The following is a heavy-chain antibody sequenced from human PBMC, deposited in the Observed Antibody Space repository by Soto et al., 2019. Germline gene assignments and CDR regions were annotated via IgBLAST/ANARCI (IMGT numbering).Heavy chain of an antibody. D-gene: IGHD3-9*01. J-gene: IGHJ3*02. Sequence: GGSLRLSCAASGFTFSSYAMSWVRQAPGKGLEWVSAISGSGGSTYYADSVKGRFTISRDNAKNTLYLQMNSLRAEDTDVYYCASWTASYYDIVTGYSPLDAFDIWGQGTMVTVSS. CDR1: GFTFSSYA. CDR2: ISGSGGST. V-gene: IGHV3-23*01. CDR3: ASWTASYYDIVTGYSPLDAFDI.